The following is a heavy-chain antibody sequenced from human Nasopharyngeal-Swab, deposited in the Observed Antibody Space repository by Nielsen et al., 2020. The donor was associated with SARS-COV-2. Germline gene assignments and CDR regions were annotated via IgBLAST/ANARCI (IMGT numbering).Heavy chain of an antibody. Sequence: SETLSLTCTVSGGSISSYYWSWIRQPPGKGLEWIGYIYYSGSTNYNPSLKSRVTISVDTSKNQFSLKLGSVTAADTAVYYCARTYIVVVPAAMGYYYYGMDVSGQGTTVTVSS. CDR1: GGSISSYY. V-gene: IGHV4-59*12. CDR3: ARTYIVVVPAAMGYYYYGMDV. J-gene: IGHJ6*02. CDR2: IYYSGST. D-gene: IGHD2-2*01.